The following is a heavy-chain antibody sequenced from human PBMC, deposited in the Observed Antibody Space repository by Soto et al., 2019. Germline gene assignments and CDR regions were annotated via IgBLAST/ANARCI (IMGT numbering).Heavy chain of an antibody. V-gene: IGHV3-48*02. CDR3: ARLPKGSTVTS. CDR1: GFGFSDYS. J-gene: IGHJ4*02. CDR2: ITSSGDSI. Sequence: EVQLLESGGGLVHPGGSLRLSCVASGFGFSDYSMHWVRQAPGKGLEWVSYITSSGDSIYYADSIKGRFTVSRDNPKNSLFLQMNSLREEDTAVYYCARLPKGSTVTSWGQGTLVTVSS. D-gene: IGHD4-17*01.